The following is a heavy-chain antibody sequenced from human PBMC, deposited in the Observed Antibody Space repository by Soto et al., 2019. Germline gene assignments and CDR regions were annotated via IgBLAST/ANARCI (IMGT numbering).Heavy chain of an antibody. CDR3: GLEVVPAAMPGMADAFDI. D-gene: IGHD2-2*01. Sequence: GGSLRLSCAASGFTFSSYGMHWVRQAPGKGLEWVAVISYDGSNKYYADSVKGRFTISRDNSKNTLYLQMNSLRAEDTAVYYCGLEVVPAAMPGMADAFDIWGQGTMVTVSS. V-gene: IGHV3-30*03. J-gene: IGHJ3*02. CDR1: GFTFSSYG. CDR2: ISYDGSNK.